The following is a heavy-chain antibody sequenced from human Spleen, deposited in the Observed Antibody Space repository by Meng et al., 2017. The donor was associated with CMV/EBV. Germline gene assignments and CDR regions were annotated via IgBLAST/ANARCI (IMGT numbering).Heavy chain of an antibody. V-gene: IGHV4-59*01. Sequence: SETLSLTCTVSGGSISSYYWSWIRQPPGKGLEWIGYIYYSGSTNYNPPLKSRVTISVDTSKNQFSLKLSSVTAADTAVYYCARALDTAMVLDFDYWGQGKLVTVSS. CDR3: ARALDTAMVLDFDY. D-gene: IGHD5-18*01. J-gene: IGHJ4*02. CDR1: GGSISSYY. CDR2: IYYSGST.